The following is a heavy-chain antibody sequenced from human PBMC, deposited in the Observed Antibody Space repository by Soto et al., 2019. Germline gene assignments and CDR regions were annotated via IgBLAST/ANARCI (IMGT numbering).Heavy chain of an antibody. CDR3: AVLVPCMVPASPDN. CDR2: IYYSGCT. Sequence: QVQLQESGPGLVNPSQTLSLTCSVSGGSISSGDSYWSWIRQHPGKGLAWIGYIYYSGCTNYNPSLTNRVTIAVVTPGNQLALKLHSVAAAGMAVYYCAVLVPCMVPASPDNLGQGILVTFPS. V-gene: IGHV4-31*03. CDR1: GGSISSGDSY. J-gene: IGHJ4*02. D-gene: IGHD2-21*02.